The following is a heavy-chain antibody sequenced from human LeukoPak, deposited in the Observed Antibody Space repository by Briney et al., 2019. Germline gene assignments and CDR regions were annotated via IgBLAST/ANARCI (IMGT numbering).Heavy chain of an antibody. CDR1: GFTFSSYW. D-gene: IGHD1-1*01. Sequence: GGPLRLSCAASGFTFSSYWMSWVRQAPGKGLEWVANIKQDGSEKYYVDSVKGRFTISRDNAKNSLYLQMNSLRAEDTAVYYCARDARRYNWNDRGNFDYWGQGTLVTVSS. CDR2: IKQDGSEK. CDR3: ARDARRYNWNDRGNFDY. V-gene: IGHV3-7*01. J-gene: IGHJ4*02.